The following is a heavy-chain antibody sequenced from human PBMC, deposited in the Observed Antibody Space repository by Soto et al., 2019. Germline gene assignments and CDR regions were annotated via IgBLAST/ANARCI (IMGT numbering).Heavy chain of an antibody. CDR2: IYYSGST. CDR1: GGSISSGGYY. CDR3: ARDVIGYCSGGSCYPI. D-gene: IGHD2-15*01. J-gene: IGHJ3*02. V-gene: IGHV4-31*03. Sequence: QVQLQESGPGLVKPSQTLSLTCTVSGGSISSGGYYWSWIRQHPGKGLEWIGYIYYSGSTYYNPSLKSRVTISVDTSNNQFSLKLSSVTAADTAVYYCARDVIGYCSGGSCYPIWGQGTMVTVSS.